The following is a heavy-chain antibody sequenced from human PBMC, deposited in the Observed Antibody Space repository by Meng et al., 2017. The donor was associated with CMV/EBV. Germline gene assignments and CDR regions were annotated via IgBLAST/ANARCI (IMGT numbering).Heavy chain of an antibody. V-gene: IGHV3-21*01. CDR1: GFTFSSYS. CDR3: AREYSSSSGGMDV. CDR2: ISSSSSYI. Sequence: ETLSLTCAASGFTFSSYSMNWVRQAPGKGLEWVSSISSSSSYIYYADSVKGRFTISRDNAKNSLYLQMNSLRAEDTAVYYCAREYSSSSGGMDVWGQGTTVTVSS. J-gene: IGHJ6*02. D-gene: IGHD6-6*01.